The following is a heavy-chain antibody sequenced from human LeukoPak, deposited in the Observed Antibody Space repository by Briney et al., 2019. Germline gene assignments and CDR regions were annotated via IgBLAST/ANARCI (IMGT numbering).Heavy chain of an antibody. V-gene: IGHV4-59*01. J-gene: IGHJ3*02. CDR2: IYYSGST. CDR3: ARVTVDPDAFDI. CDR1: GGSISSYY. Sequence: SETLSLTCTVSGGSISSYYWSWIRQPPGKGLEWIGYIYYSGSTKYNPSLKSRVTISVDTSKNQFSLKLSSVTAADTAVYYCARVTVDPDAFDIWGRGTMVTVSS. D-gene: IGHD7-27*01.